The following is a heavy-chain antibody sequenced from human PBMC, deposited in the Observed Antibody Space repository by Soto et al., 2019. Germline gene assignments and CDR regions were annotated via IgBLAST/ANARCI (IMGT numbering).Heavy chain of an antibody. Sequence: PGGSLRLSCAASGFTFSSYAMSWVRQAPGKGLEWVSAISGSGGSTYYADSVKGRFTISRDNSKNTLYLQMNSLRAEDTAVYYCAKAGGLYYYDSSGYYSYFEYWGQGTLVTVSS. CDR3: AKAGGLYYYDSSGYYSYFEY. CDR1: GFTFSSYA. J-gene: IGHJ4*02. CDR2: ISGSGGST. D-gene: IGHD3-22*01. V-gene: IGHV3-23*01.